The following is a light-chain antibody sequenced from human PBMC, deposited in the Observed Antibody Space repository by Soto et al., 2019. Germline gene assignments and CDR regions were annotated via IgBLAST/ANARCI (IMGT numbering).Light chain of an antibody. CDR1: NTDVGGYNS. V-gene: IGLV2-14*03. Sequence: QSELTYPASAACAAVDSSTITCTGTNTDVGGYNSVAWYQHHPGKAPKLILYDVGDRPSGVSYRFSGSKSGNTASLTISGLQAADEADYFCSSFTSSMTNVFGSGTKVTVL. CDR2: DVG. J-gene: IGLJ1*01. CDR3: SSFTSSMTNV.